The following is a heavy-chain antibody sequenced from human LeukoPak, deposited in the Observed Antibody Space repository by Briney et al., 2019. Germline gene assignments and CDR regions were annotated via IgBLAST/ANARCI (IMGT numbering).Heavy chain of an antibody. D-gene: IGHD6-19*01. V-gene: IGHV4-59*08. Sequence: PSETLSLTCTVSGGPISSYYWTWIRQPPGKGLEWIGYIYYTGATSYNPSIKSRVTISVDTSKKQFSLKLTSVTAADTAVYYCARYGGSGWVIDNWGQGTLVTVSS. CDR1: GGPISSYY. CDR3: ARYGGSGWVIDN. J-gene: IGHJ4*02. CDR2: IYYTGAT.